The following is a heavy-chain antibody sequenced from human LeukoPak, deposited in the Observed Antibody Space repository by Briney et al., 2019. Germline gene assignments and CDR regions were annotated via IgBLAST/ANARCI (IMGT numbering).Heavy chain of an antibody. V-gene: IGHV4-59*12. Sequence: SETLSLTCTVSGGSISSYYWSWIRQPPGKGMEWIGYIYYSGSTNYNPSLKSRVTISVDTSKNQFSLKLSSVTAADTAVYYCARRRGYDFWSGYHTPWGQGTLVTVSS. CDR1: GGSISSYY. J-gene: IGHJ5*02. CDR2: IYYSGST. CDR3: ARRRGYDFWSGYHTP. D-gene: IGHD3-3*01.